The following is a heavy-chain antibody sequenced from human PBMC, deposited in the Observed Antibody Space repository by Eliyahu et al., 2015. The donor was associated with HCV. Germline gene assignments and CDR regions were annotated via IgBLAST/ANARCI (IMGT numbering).Heavy chain of an antibody. D-gene: IGHD3-10*01. CDR1: XGXFRGYY. Sequence: QVQLQQWGAGLFKPSETLSXTCAVSXGXFRGYYWXWXRQPPGKGLXWIGEINHVGGTSYNPSLESRVTISIDTSKNQFSLQLTSVTAADAAVYYCARVGASGTFYKDYYFDFWGQGTLVTVSS. J-gene: IGHJ4*02. CDR3: ARVGASGTFYKDYYFDF. V-gene: IGHV4-34*01. CDR2: INHVGGT.